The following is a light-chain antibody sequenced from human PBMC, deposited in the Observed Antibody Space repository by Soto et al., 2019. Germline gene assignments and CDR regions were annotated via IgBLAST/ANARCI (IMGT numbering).Light chain of an antibody. CDR2: DGS. CDR3: CSYAGFLTYV. V-gene: IGLV2-23*01. J-gene: IGLJ1*01. Sequence: QSALSQPASVSGSPGQSISISCTGTSSDLGSYNRVSWYQQRPGKAPKLIIFDGSKRPSGVSNRFTGSKSGITASLTISGLQVDDEADYYCCSYAGFLTYVFGTGTTLTVL. CDR1: SSDLGSYNR.